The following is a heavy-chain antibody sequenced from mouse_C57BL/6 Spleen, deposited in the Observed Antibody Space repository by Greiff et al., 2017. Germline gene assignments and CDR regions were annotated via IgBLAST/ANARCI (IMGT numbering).Heavy chain of an antibody. J-gene: IGHJ2*01. CDR2: IDPSDSYT. CDR3: ARLDYGSRNYFDY. D-gene: IGHD1-1*01. CDR1: GYTFTSYW. Sequence: VQLKESGAELVRPGPSVKLSCKASGYTFTSYWMHWVKQRPGQGLEWIGVIDPSDSYTNYNQKFKGKATLTVDTSSSTAYMQLSSLTSEDAAVYYCARLDYGSRNYFDYWGQGTTLTVSS. V-gene: IGHV1-59*01.